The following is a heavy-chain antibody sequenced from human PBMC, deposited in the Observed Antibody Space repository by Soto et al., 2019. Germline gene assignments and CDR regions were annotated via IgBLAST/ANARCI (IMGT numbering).Heavy chain of an antibody. CDR1: GGSFSDYY. D-gene: IGHD5-18*01. V-gene: IGHV4-34*01. J-gene: IGHJ5*02. CDR3: ARGAGTALVRGYNWFDP. Sequence: QVQLQQWGAGLLKPSETLSLTCAIYGGSFSDYYWSWIRQPPGKGLEWIGEINQSGNTNYNPSLKSRVTMSVDTSENQFSLRLNSVTAADTAVYYCARGAGTALVRGYNWFDPWGQGTLVTVSS. CDR2: INQSGNT.